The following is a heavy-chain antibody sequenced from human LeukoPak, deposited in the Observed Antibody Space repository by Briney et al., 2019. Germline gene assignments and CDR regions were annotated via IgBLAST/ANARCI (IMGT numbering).Heavy chain of an antibody. Sequence: ASVKVCCKASGGTFSSYAISWVRQAPGQGLEWMGGIIPIFGTPNYAQKFQGRVTITTDESTSTAYMELSSLRSEDTAVYYCAREAVTDHDAFDIWGQGTMVTVSS. CDR1: GGTFSSYA. J-gene: IGHJ3*02. CDR2: IIPIFGTP. CDR3: AREAVTDHDAFDI. V-gene: IGHV1-69*05. D-gene: IGHD5-18*01.